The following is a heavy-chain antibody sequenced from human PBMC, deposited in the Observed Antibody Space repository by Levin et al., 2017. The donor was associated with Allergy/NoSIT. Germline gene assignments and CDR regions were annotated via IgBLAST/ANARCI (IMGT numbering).Heavy chain of an antibody. D-gene: IGHD2-21*02. CDR2: IYYSGST. Sequence: SQTLSLTCTVSGGSISSYYWSWIRQPPGKGLEWIGYIYYSGSTNYNPSLKSRVTISVDTSKNQFSLKLSSVTAADTAVYYCARASGGGDPDGMDVWGQGTTVTVSS. J-gene: IGHJ6*02. CDR3: ARASGGGDPDGMDV. V-gene: IGHV4-59*01. CDR1: GGSISSYY.